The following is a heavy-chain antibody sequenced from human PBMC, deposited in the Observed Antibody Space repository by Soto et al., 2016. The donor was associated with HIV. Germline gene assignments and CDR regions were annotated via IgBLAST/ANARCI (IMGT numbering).Heavy chain of an antibody. CDR1: GGTFSSYA. D-gene: IGHD3-10*01. J-gene: IGHJ4*02. V-gene: IGHV1-2*02. CDR3: AGYGY. CDR2: INPNSGDT. Sequence: QVQLVQSGTEVKKPGSSVKVSCKASGGTFSSYAINWVRQAPGQGLEWMGWINPNSGDTKYAQKFQGRVTMTRDTSNTTAHMELSRLKSDDTAVYYCAGYGYWGQGTQVTVSS.